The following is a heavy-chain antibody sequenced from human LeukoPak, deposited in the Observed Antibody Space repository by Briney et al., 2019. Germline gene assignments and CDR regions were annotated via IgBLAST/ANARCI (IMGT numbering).Heavy chain of an antibody. CDR2: IRHDGSIK. D-gene: IGHD3-16*01. CDR1: GFIFSTYG. V-gene: IGHV3-30*02. CDR3: AKDSLADIDY. J-gene: IGHJ4*02. Sequence: GGSLRLSCAASGFIFSTYGMYWVRQAPGKGLEWVAFIRHDGSIKNYADSVRGRSTISRDNSKNTLYLQMNSLRAEDTAVYYCAKDSLADIDYWGQGTLVTVSS.